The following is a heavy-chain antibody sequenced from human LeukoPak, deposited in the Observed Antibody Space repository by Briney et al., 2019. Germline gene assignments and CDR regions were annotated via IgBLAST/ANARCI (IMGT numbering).Heavy chain of an antibody. D-gene: IGHD3-22*01. CDR1: GGPISSYY. J-gene: IGHJ4*02. Sequence: PSETLSLTCTVSGGPISSYYWSWIRQPAGKGLEWIGRIYTSGSTNYNPSLKSRVTMSVDTSKNQFSLKLSSVTAADTAVYYCARSGYYYDSSGYYQFDYWGQGTLVTVSS. CDR3: ARSGYYYDSSGYYQFDY. V-gene: IGHV4-4*07. CDR2: IYTSGST.